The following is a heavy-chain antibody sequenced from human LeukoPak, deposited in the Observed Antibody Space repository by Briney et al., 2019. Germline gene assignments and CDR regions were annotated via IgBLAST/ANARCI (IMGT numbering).Heavy chain of an antibody. CDR3: ARDPSNTSGWYIYFDF. D-gene: IGHD6-19*01. Sequence: ASVKVSCKASGGTFSSYAISWVRQAPGQGLEWMGWISTYNGDTKYAQKLQGRFTMTSDTSTSTAYMELRSLTSDDTAVYYCARDPSNTSGWYIYFDFWGQGTLVTVSS. J-gene: IGHJ4*02. CDR1: GGTFSSYA. CDR2: ISTYNGDT. V-gene: IGHV1-18*01.